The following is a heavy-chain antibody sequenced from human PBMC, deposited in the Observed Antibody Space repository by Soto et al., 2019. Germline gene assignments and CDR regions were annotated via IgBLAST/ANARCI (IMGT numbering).Heavy chain of an antibody. V-gene: IGHV1-18*01. D-gene: IGHD3-3*01. CDR1: GYTFTSYG. CDR3: ARVPITIFGVVTLALDY. CDR2: ISAYNGNT. J-gene: IGHJ4*02. Sequence: GASVKVSCKASGYTFTSYGISWVRQAPGQGLEWMGWISAYNGNTNYAQKLQGRVTMTTDTSTSTAYMELRSLRSDDTAVYYCARVPITIFGVVTLALDYWGQGTLVTVSS.